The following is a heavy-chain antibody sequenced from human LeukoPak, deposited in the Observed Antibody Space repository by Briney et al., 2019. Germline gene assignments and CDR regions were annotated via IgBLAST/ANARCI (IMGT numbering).Heavy chain of an antibody. D-gene: IGHD2-2*02. J-gene: IGHJ4*02. CDR1: GFTVSSNY. Sequence: GGSLRLSCAASGFTVSSNYMSWVRQAPGKGLEWVSVIYSGGSTYYADSVKGRFTISRDNSKNTLYLQMNSLRAEDTAVYYCAKDEGYQLLYGPYYFDYWGQGTLVTVSS. CDR3: AKDEGYQLLYGPYYFDY. CDR2: IYSGGST. V-gene: IGHV3-66*02.